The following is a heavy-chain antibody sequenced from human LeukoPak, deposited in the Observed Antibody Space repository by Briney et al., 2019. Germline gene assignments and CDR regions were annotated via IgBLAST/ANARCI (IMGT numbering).Heavy chain of an antibody. V-gene: IGHV1-69*05. Sequence: ASVKVSCKASGGTFSSYAISWVRQAPGQGLEWMGGIIPILGTANYAQKFQGRVTITTDESTSTAYMELSSLRSEDTAVYYCARVVDGDYGPYFDYWGQGTLVTVSS. CDR2: IIPILGTA. CDR3: ARVVDGDYGPYFDY. D-gene: IGHD4-17*01. CDR1: GGTFSSYA. J-gene: IGHJ4*02.